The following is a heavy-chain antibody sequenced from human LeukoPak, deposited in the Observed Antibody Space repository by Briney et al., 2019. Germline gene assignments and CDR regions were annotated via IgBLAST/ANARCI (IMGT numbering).Heavy chain of an antibody. J-gene: IGHJ6*04. V-gene: IGHV4-59*01. D-gene: IGHD2-2*01. CDR2: IYYSGST. CDR3: ARDHQPWGV. CDR1: GGSISSYY. Sequence: SETLSLTCTVSGGSISSYYWSWIRQPPGKGMEWIGYIYYSGSTNYNPSLKRRVTISIHTSKNQFSLKLSSVTAADTAVYYCARDHQPWGVWGKGTTVTVSS.